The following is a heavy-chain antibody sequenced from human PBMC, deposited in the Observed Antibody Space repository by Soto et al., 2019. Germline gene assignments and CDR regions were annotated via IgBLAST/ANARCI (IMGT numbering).Heavy chain of an antibody. V-gene: IGHV3-66*01. Sequence: GGSLRLSCAASGFTVSSNYMSWVRQAPGKGLEWVSVIYSGGSTYYADSVKGRFTISRDNSKNTLYLQMNSLRAEDTAVYYCARGDYYDNSGTFSDAFDVWGQVTMVTVSS. CDR2: IYSGGST. D-gene: IGHD3-22*01. CDR3: ARGDYYDNSGTFSDAFDV. J-gene: IGHJ3*01. CDR1: GFTVSSNY.